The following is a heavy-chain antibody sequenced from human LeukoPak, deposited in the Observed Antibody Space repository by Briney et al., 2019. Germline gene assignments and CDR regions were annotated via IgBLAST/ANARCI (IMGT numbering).Heavy chain of an antibody. CDR2: ITAYNDNT. Sequence: ASVKVSCTASGYXFTSYGISWVRQAPGQGLEWMGWITAYNDNTNYAQKLQGRVTMTTDTSTSTAYMELRSLRSDDTAVYYCARALLWFGEPSHIDYWGQGTLVTASS. J-gene: IGHJ4*02. V-gene: IGHV1-18*01. D-gene: IGHD3-10*01. CDR1: GYXFTSYG. CDR3: ARALLWFGEPSHIDY.